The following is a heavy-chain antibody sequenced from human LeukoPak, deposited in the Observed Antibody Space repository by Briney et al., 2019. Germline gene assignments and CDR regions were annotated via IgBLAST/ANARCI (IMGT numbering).Heavy chain of an antibody. D-gene: IGHD6-19*01. CDR1: GDSGSINSAA. Sequence: SPTLSLTFAISGDSGSINSAAWNWVRQSPSRGLEWLGRTYYRSKWYNDYAVSVKSRITINPDTSKNQFSLQLNSVTPEDTAVYYCVKEDGSGWNNKFDYWGQRTLVTVSS. J-gene: IGHJ4*02. CDR2: TYYRSKWYN. V-gene: IGHV6-1*01. CDR3: VKEDGSGWNNKFDY.